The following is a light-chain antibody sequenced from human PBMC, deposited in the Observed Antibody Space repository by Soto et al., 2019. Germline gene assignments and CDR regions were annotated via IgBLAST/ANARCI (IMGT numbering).Light chain of an antibody. CDR1: SSDVGGYNY. CDR3: SSYTSSSSYV. Sequence: QSLLTHPASLSGSPGQSITISCTGTSSDVGGYNYVSWYQQHPGKAPKLMIYEVSNRPSGVSNRFSGSKSGNTASLTISGLQAEDEADYYCSSYTSSSSYVFGTGTKVTAL. CDR2: EVS. V-gene: IGLV2-14*01. J-gene: IGLJ1*01.